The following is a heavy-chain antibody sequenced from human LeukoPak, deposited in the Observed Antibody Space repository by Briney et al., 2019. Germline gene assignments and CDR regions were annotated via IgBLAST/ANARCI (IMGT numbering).Heavy chain of an antibody. Sequence: SSETMSPTCTVSGRSLSSYYSSWVRQPPGKGLEWIGYIYSSGSTNYNPSLKSRVTISVDTSMKQFSLKLSSVTDTGTHVYYCLREQIPAAGRSAFDICGERTIITVSS. CDR1: GRSLSSYY. J-gene: IGHJ3*02. CDR2: IYSSGST. V-gene: IGHV4-59*12. CDR3: LREQIPAAGRSAFDI. D-gene: IGHD6-13*01.